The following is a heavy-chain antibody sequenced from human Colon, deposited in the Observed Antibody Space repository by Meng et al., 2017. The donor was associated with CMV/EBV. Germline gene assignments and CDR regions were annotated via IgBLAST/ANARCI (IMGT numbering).Heavy chain of an antibody. Sequence: QLQLQESGPGLVRPSETLPLTCSVSGAPSSNFFWSWIRQSAGMRLEWIGRIQSDGNTYYNPSLKSRVTVSQDTSKNQISLRLRSVTAADTAVYYCATGSGDFDHWGQGTLVTVSS. D-gene: IGHD1-26*01. J-gene: IGHJ4*02. V-gene: IGHV4-4*07. CDR1: GAPSSNFF. CDR2: IQSDGNT. CDR3: ATGSGDFDH.